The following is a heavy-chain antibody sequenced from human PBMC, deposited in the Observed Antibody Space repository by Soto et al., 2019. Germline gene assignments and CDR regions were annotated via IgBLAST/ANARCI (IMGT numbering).Heavy chain of an antibody. V-gene: IGHV3-30-3*01. CDR1: GFIFSNYV. D-gene: IGHD2-21*01. Sequence: QVQLVESGGGVVQPGRSLRLSCAASGFIFSNYVMYWVRQVPGKGLEWGAFMSYDGTTKYYADSVKGRFPISRDNSKNTLYLQMNTLRPEDTGDYYCAREVLWSRYFDYWGQGTLVTVSS. CDR2: MSYDGTTK. CDR3: AREVLWSRYFDY. J-gene: IGHJ4*02.